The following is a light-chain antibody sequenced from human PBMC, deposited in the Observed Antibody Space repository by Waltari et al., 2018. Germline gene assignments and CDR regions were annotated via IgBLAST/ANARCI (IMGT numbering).Light chain of an antibody. CDR1: GSGVGSYDL. CDR2: EAT. J-gene: IGLJ1*01. Sequence: QSALTQAASVSGSPGQSITISCSGTGSGVGSYDLVAWYQQHPGKAPKLIIYEATKRPSGVSSGCSGSKSGNTASLTISGLQAEDEADYFCSSYSSSTTLGNVFGTGTKVTVL. V-gene: IGLV2-23*01. CDR3: SSYSSSTTLGNV.